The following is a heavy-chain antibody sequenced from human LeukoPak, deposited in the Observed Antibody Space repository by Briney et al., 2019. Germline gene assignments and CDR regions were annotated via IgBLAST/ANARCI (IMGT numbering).Heavy chain of an antibody. V-gene: IGHV3-53*01. CDR2: IYSGGST. Sequence: GGSLRLSCAASGFTVSSNYMSWVRQAPGKGLEWLSVIYSGGSTYYADSVRGRFTISRDNSKNTLYFQMNSLRAEDTAVYYCARDSSGYPVDAFDIWGQGTMVTVSS. D-gene: IGHD3-22*01. CDR1: GFTVSSNY. J-gene: IGHJ3*02. CDR3: ARDSSGYPVDAFDI.